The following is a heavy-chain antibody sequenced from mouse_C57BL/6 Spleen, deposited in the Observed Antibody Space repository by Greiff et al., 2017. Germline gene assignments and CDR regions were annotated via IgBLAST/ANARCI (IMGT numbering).Heavy chain of an antibody. CDR2: IYPRSGNT. CDR1: GYTFTSYG. D-gene: IGHD1-1*01. CDR3: ARRATVVDGY. J-gene: IGHJ2*01. Sequence: VHLVESGAELARPGASVKLSCKASGYTFTSYGISWVKQRTGQGLEWIGEIYPRSGNTYYNEKFKGKATLTADKSSSTAYMELRSLTSEDSAVYFCARRATVVDGYWGQGTTLTVSS. V-gene: IGHV1-81*01.